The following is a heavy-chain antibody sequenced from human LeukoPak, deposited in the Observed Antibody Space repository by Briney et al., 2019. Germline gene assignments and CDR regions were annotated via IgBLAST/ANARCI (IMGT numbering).Heavy chain of an antibody. Sequence: ASVKVSCKASGYTFTSYDINWVRQATGQGLEWMGWMNPNSGNTGYAQKFQGRVTMTRNTSIGTAYMELSSLRSEDTAVYYCARGLRDYYGSGSYYTPDYFDYWGQGTLVTVSS. CDR3: ARGLRDYYGSGSYYTPDYFDY. D-gene: IGHD3-10*01. CDR2: MNPNSGNT. CDR1: GYTFTSYD. V-gene: IGHV1-8*01. J-gene: IGHJ4*02.